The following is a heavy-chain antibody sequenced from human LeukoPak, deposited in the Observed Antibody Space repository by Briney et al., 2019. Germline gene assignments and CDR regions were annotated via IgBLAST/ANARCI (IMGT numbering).Heavy chain of an antibody. J-gene: IGHJ4*02. V-gene: IGHV3-74*01. CDR3: TRCFSATGPECFDF. CDR2: IKTDGSHT. CDR1: GFTFSAYG. D-gene: IGHD2/OR15-2a*01. Sequence: PGGSLRLSCAASGFTFSAYGMNWVRQAPGKGLVWVSHIKTDGSHTTYADSVKGRFTISRDNAQNALYLQMTSLRAEDTAVYYCTRCFSATGPECFDFWGQGTLVTVSS.